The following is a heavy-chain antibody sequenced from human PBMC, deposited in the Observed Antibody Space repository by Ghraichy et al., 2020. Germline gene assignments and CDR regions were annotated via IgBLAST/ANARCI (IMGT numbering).Heavy chain of an antibody. Sequence: GGSLRLSCAASGFTVSSNYMSWVRQAPGKGLEWVSILYSSGSTYYADSVKGRFTISRDNSKNTLYLQMNTLRAEDTAVYYCASRYSDSWYLDYWGQGTLVTVSS. CDR1: GFTVSSNY. V-gene: IGHV3-66*02. CDR3: ASRYSDSWYLDY. CDR2: LYSSGST. J-gene: IGHJ4*02. D-gene: IGHD6-13*01.